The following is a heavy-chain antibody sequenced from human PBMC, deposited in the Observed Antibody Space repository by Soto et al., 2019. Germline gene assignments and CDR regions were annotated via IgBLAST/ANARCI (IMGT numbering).Heavy chain of an antibody. D-gene: IGHD3-9*01. J-gene: IGHJ4*02. V-gene: IGHV4-61*08. CDR1: GGSISSGGYY. Sequence: PSETLSLTCTVSGGSISSGGYYWSWIRQHPGKGLEWIGYIYYSGSTNYNPSLKSRVTISVDTSKNQFSLKLSSVTAADTAVYYCARSPRYFDWLNPQFDYWGQGTLVTVSS. CDR2: IYYSGST. CDR3: ARSPRYFDWLNPQFDY.